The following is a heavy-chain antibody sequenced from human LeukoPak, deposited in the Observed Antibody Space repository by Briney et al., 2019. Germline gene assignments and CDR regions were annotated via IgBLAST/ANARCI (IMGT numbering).Heavy chain of an antibody. V-gene: IGHV4-39*01. CDR1: GGSFSTSTYY. J-gene: IGHJ4*02. D-gene: IGHD4-17*01. Sequence: SETLSLTCTVSGGSFSTSTYYWGWIRQPPGKGLEWIGSISYSGSTYYNPSLKSRVTMSVDTSKNQFSLRLSSVTAADTAVYYCARHIYGDPFDYWGQGALVTVSS. CDR2: ISYSGST. CDR3: ARHIYGDPFDY.